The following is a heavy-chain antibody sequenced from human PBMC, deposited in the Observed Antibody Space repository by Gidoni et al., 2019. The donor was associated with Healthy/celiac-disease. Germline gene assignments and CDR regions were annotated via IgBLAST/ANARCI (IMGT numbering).Heavy chain of an antibody. J-gene: IGHJ6*02. D-gene: IGHD3-10*01. CDR1: GYTFTSYG. CDR3: ARDQAYYYGSGSYYVGGPVDYYYYGMDV. CDR2: ISAYNGNT. Sequence: QVQLVQSGAEVKTPGASVTVSCKASGYTFTSYGISWVRQAPGQGLEWMGWISAYNGNTNYAQKLQGRVTMTTDTSTSTAYMELRSLRSDDTAVYYCARDQAYYYGSGSYYVGGPVDYYYYGMDVWGQGTTVTVSS. V-gene: IGHV1-18*01.